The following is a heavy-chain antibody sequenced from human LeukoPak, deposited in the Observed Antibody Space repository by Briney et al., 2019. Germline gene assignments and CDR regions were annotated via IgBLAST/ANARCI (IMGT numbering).Heavy chain of an antibody. V-gene: IGHV4-34*01. CDR2: INHSGST. J-gene: IGHJ4*02. CDR1: GGSFSGYY. D-gene: IGHD3-10*01. CDR3: VRLKGYYYGSGTTNY. Sequence: SETLSLTCAVYGGSFSGYYWSCIRQPPGKGLEWIGEINHSGSTNYNPSLKSRVTISVDTSKNQFSLKLSSVTAADTAVYYCVRLKGYYYGSGTTNYWGQGTLVTVSS.